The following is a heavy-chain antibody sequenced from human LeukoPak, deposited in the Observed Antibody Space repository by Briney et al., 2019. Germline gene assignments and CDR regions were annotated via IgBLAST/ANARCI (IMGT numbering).Heavy chain of an antibody. V-gene: IGHV3-7*01. CDR3: ARGQRFDY. CDR1: GGSISSYY. D-gene: IGHD5-18*01. J-gene: IGHJ4*02. Sequence: PSETLSLTCTVSGGSISSYYWSWVRQAPGKGLEWVANIKQDGSEKYYVDSVKGRFTISRDNAKISLYLQMNSLRAEDTAVYYCARGQRFDYWGQGTLVTVSS. CDR2: IKQDGSEK.